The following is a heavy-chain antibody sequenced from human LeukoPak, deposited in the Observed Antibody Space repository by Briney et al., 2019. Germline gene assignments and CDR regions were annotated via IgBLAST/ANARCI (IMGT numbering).Heavy chain of an antibody. V-gene: IGHV4-39*01. CDR1: GGSISSSSYY. CDR3: ASAHRWLQFRFDY. J-gene: IGHJ4*02. CDR2: IYYSGST. D-gene: IGHD5-24*01. Sequence: SETLSLTCTVFGGSISSSSYYWGWIRQPPGKGLEWIGSIYYSGSTYYNPSLKSRVTISVDTSKNQFSLRLSSVTAADTAVYYCASAHRWLQFRFDYWGQGTLVTVSS.